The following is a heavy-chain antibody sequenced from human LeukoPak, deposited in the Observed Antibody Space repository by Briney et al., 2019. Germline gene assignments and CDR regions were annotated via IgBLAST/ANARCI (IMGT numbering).Heavy chain of an antibody. D-gene: IGHD4-17*01. J-gene: IGHJ2*01. Sequence: ASVKVSCKASGYTFTSYDINWVRQATGQGLEWMGWMNPNSGNTGYAQKFQGRVTITRNTSISTAYMELSSLRSEDTAVYYCARGYGDYWYFDVWGRGTLVTVSS. V-gene: IGHV1-8*03. CDR3: ARGYGDYWYFDV. CDR2: MNPNSGNT. CDR1: GYTFTSYD.